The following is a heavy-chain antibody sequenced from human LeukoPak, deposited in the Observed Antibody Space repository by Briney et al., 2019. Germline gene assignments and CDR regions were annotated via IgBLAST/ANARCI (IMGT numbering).Heavy chain of an antibody. CDR3: ARDTGFNWFDP. J-gene: IGHJ5*02. V-gene: IGHV4-59*01. Sequence: SETLSLTCTVSGGSISSYYWSWIRQPPGKGLEWIGYIYYSGSTNYNPSLKSRVTISIDTSKKQFSLKLSSLTAADTAVYYCARDTGFNWFDPWGQGTLVTVSS. CDR2: IYYSGST. D-gene: IGHD4-17*01. CDR1: GGSISSYY.